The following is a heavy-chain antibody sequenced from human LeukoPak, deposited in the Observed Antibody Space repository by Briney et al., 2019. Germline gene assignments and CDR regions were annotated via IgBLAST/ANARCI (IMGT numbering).Heavy chain of an antibody. J-gene: IGHJ5*02. CDR2: FDPEDGET. Sequence: ASVKVSCKVSGYTLTELSMHWVRQAPGKGLEWMGGFDPEDGETIYAQKFQGRVTMTEDTSTDTAYMELSSLRSEDTAVYYCATDTDLGYCGGDCYGGFDPWGQGILVTVSS. D-gene: IGHD2-21*01. CDR1: GYTLTELS. CDR3: ATDTDLGYCGGDCYGGFDP. V-gene: IGHV1-24*01.